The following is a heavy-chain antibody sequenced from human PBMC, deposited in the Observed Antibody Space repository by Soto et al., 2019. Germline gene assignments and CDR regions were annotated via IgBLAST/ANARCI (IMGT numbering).Heavy chain of an antibody. D-gene: IGHD1-26*01. Sequence: EVQVVESGGGLVHPGGSLRLSCAASGFTVSSDYMNWVRQAPGKGPEWVSVIYSGGSTYYADSVKGRFTISRDNSKNTLYLQMNSLRAEDTAVYYCARDPGDRNGMIVWGQGTTVTVSS. CDR3: ARDPGDRNGMIV. CDR2: IYSGGST. J-gene: IGHJ6*02. V-gene: IGHV3-66*01. CDR1: GFTVSSDY.